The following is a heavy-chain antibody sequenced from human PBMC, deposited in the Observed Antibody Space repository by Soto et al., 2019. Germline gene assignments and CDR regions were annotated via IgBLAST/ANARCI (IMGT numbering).Heavy chain of an antibody. V-gene: IGHV4-34*01. Sequence: SETLSLTCAVYGGSFSGYYWSWIRQPPGKGLEWIGEINHSGSTNYNPSLKSRVTISVDTSKNQFSLKLSSVTAADTAVYYCARYVEYQLLRYYYYYYMDVWGKGTTVT. D-gene: IGHD2-2*01. CDR3: ARYVEYQLLRYYYYYYMDV. CDR2: INHSGST. CDR1: GGSFSGYY. J-gene: IGHJ6*03.